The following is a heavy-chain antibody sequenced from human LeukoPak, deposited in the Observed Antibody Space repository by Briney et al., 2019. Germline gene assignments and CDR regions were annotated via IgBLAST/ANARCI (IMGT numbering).Heavy chain of an antibody. D-gene: IGHD1-14*01. J-gene: IGHJ4*02. CDR3: ARDTFQPRRIDC. Sequence: VGSLRLSCAASEFTFSLYAMNWVRQAPGKGLEWVSYINDVSGDIHYADSVRGRFTISRDNAKNTLYLQMNSLRAEDTAVYYCARDTFQPRRIDCWGQGTLVIVSS. CDR2: INDVSGDI. V-gene: IGHV3-21*05. CDR1: EFTFSLYA.